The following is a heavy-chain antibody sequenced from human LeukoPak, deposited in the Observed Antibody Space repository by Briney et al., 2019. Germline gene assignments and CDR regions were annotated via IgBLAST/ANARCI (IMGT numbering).Heavy chain of an antibody. CDR3: ARHSETGSTYYGMDV. Sequence: GESLKISCKGSGYPFINYWIAWMRQMPGKGLEWVGIIYPGDSETAYSPSFQGQVTISADRSISTAYLQWSSLEASDTAVYYCARHSETGSTYYGMDVWGQGTTVTVSS. V-gene: IGHV5-51*01. CDR1: GYPFINYW. CDR2: IYPGDSET. J-gene: IGHJ6*02. D-gene: IGHD1-7*01.